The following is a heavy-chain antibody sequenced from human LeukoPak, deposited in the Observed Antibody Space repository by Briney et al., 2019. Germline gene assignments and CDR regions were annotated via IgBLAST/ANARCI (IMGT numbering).Heavy chain of an antibody. Sequence: NASETLSLTCAVSGYSISSGYYWGWIRQPPGQGLEWIGSIYHSGSTYYNPSLKSRVTISVDTSKNQFSLKLSSVTAADTAVYYCARLDIVVVPAATPAYFDYWGQGTLVTVSS. V-gene: IGHV4-38-2*01. CDR1: GYSISSGYY. J-gene: IGHJ4*02. CDR2: IYHSGST. CDR3: ARLDIVVVPAATPAYFDY. D-gene: IGHD2-2*01.